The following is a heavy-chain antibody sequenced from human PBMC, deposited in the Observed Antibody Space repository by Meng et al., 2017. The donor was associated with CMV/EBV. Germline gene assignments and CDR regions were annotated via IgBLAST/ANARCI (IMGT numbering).Heavy chain of an antibody. V-gene: IGHV1-69*02. CDR3: ARGGSRGGTSNFDY. J-gene: IGHJ4*02. CDR2: IIPILGIA. D-gene: IGHD1-1*01. Sequence: KASGGTFSRYTISWVRQDPGQGLEWMGRIIPILGIANYAQKYQGRVTITADKSTSTAYMELSSLRSEDTAVYYCARGGSRGGTSNFDYWGQGTLVTVSS. CDR1: GGTFSRYT.